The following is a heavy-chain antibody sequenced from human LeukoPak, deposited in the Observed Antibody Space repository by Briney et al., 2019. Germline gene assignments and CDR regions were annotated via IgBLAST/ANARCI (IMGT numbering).Heavy chain of an antibody. J-gene: IGHJ5*02. CDR3: ATSSQLGSYNRFDP. D-gene: IGHD6-6*01. Sequence: SETLSLTCAVYGASFSDYYWSWIRQSPGKGLEWIGEIDHSGITKCSPSLKSRVTISLDTSKNQFSLDLTSVTAADTAVYYCATSSQLGSYNRFDPWGQGTLVTVS. V-gene: IGHV4-34*01. CDR2: IDHSGIT. CDR1: GASFSDYY.